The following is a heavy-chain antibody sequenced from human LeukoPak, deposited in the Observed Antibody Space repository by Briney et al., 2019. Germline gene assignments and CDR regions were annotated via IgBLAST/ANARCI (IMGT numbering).Heavy chain of an antibody. CDR1: GGSFSGYY. V-gene: IGHV4-34*01. CDR2: INHSGST. Sequence: SETLSLTCAVYGGSFSGYYWSWIRQPPGKGLEWIGEINHSGSTNYNPSLKSRVTISVDTSKDQFSLKLSSVTAADTAVYYCARGRGTIFGVVIIPPYFDYWGQGTLVTVSS. D-gene: IGHD3-3*01. CDR3: ARGRGTIFGVVIIPPYFDY. J-gene: IGHJ4*02.